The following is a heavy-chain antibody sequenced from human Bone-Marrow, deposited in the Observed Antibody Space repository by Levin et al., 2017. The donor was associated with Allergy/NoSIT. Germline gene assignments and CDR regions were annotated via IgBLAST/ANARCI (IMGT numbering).Heavy chain of an antibody. D-gene: IGHD2-2*02. V-gene: IGHV3-33*01. CDR1: GFTFSSYG. CDR2: IWTDGSKS. J-gene: IGHJ4*02. Sequence: SGGSLRLSCAASGFTFSSYGMHWVRQAPGKGLEWLASIWTDGSKSYHVDSVKGRFTVSRDNSKNTLYLQMDSLRAEDTALYYCARDIHPWYCDYWGQGTLVTVSS. CDR3: ARDIHPWYCDY.